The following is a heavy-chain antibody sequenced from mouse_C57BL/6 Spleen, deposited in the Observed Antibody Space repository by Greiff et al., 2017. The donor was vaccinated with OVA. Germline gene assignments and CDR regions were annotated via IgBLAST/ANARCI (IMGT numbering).Heavy chain of an antibody. J-gene: IGHJ3*01. D-gene: IGHD1-1*01. Sequence: EVMLVESGGGLVKPGGSLKLSCAASGFTFSSYAMSWVRQTPEKRLEWVATISAGGSYTYYPDNVKGRFTISRDKSYNNLYLQMSKLKTEDTAVYYCAGDGYYGSSYEDWFAYWGQGTLVTVSA. CDR2: ISAGGSYT. V-gene: IGHV5-4*01. CDR3: AGDGYYGSSYEDWFAY. CDR1: GFTFSSYA.